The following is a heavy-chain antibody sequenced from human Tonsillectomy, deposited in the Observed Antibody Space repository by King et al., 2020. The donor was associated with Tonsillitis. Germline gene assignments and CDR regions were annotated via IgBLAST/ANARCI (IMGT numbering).Heavy chain of an antibody. D-gene: IGHD3-22*01. Sequence: VQLVEFGGGLVQPGGSLRLSCAASGFTFSSYDMHWVRQTTGKGLEWVSGIGTAGDTYYPGSVKGRFTISRENAKNSLYLQMNSLRARGTAVYYCARAHRSGDHTGGLDVWGQGTPVTVSS. V-gene: IGHV3-13*01. J-gene: IGHJ6*02. CDR3: ARAHRSGDHTGGLDV. CDR1: GFTFSSYD. CDR2: IGTAGDT.